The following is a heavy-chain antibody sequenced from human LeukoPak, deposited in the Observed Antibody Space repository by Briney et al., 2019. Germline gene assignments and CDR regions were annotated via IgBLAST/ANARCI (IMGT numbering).Heavy chain of an antibody. V-gene: IGHV3-30*02. J-gene: IGHJ4*02. CDR1: GITFRGSS. CDR2: IRFDGSTK. CDR3: AQPDF. Sequence: GGPLRLSCVASGITFRGSSMHWVRQAPGKGLEWLAFIRFDGSTKYYADSVKGRFTVSRDNSKSTLYLQMNSLRAEDTAVYYCAQPDFWGQGTLVTVSS.